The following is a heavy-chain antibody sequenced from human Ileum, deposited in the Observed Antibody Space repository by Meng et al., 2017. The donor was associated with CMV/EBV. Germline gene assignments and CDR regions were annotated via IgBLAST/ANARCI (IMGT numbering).Heavy chain of an antibody. CDR3: ARDPYGNGRGEFDP. Sequence: GESLKISCAASGFTFSAYSMHWVRQAPGKGLEWVAVMSLDGRKIYYTDSVKGRFTISRDNYKNTLYLQMDRLRAEDTAVYYCARDPYGNGRGEFDPWGQGTLVTVSS. J-gene: IGHJ5*02. CDR1: GFTFSAYS. CDR2: MSLDGRKI. V-gene: IGHV3-30*04. D-gene: IGHD2-21*01.